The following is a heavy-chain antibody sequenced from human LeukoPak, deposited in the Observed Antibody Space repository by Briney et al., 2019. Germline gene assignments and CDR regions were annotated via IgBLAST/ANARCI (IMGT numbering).Heavy chain of an antibody. CDR3: AKGTKIAVAGTPFDY. CDR2: ISAYNGNT. CDR1: GYTLTSYG. J-gene: IGHJ4*02. V-gene: IGHV1-18*01. Sequence: ASVKVPCKASGYTLTSYGISWVRQAPGQGLEWMGWISAYNGNTNYAQKLQGRVTMTTDTSTSTAYMELRSLRSDDTAAYYCAKGTKIAVAGTPFDYWGQGTLVTVSS. D-gene: IGHD6-19*01.